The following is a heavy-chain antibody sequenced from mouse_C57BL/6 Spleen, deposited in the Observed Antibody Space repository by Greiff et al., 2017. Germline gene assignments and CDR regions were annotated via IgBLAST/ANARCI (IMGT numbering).Heavy chain of an antibody. CDR3: ARAEESIYYDYPCAY. J-gene: IGHJ3*01. CDR2: IDPTSGGT. CDR1: GYTFTSYW. D-gene: IGHD2-4*01. V-gene: IGHV1-72*01. Sequence: QVQLQQPGAELVKPGASVKLSCKASGYTFTSYWMHWVKQRPGRGLAWIGRIDPTSGGTKYNEKFKSKATLTVDKPSSTAYMQLSSLTSEDSAVYYCARAEESIYYDYPCAYWGQGTLVTVSA.